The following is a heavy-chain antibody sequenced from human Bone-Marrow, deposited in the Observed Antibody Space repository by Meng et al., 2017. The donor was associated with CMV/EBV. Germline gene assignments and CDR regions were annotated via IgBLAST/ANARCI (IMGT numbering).Heavy chain of an antibody. CDR3: AKVQRELLWFGELLLIGMDV. V-gene: IGHV3-23*01. J-gene: IGHJ6*02. CDR2: ISGSGGST. D-gene: IGHD3-10*01. CDR1: GFTFSSYA. Sequence: ESLKISCAASGFTFSSYAMSWVRQAPGKGLEWVSAISGSGGSTYYADSVKGRFTISRDNSKNTLYLQMNSLRAEDTAVYYCAKVQRELLWFGELLLIGMDVWAQGTTVTVSS.